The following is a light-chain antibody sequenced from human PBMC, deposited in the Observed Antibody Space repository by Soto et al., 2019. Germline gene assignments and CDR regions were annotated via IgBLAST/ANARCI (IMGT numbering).Light chain of an antibody. Sequence: QSALTQPASVSGSPGQSITISCTGTNSDIGGSNYVSWYQQHPGKAPKVMIYEVTNRPPGVSDRFSGSKSGNTASLTISGLQAEDEGNYSCSSYTSSNTLVFGGGTQLTVL. J-gene: IGLJ2*01. V-gene: IGLV2-14*03. CDR1: NSDIGGSNY. CDR3: SSYTSSNTLV. CDR2: EVT.